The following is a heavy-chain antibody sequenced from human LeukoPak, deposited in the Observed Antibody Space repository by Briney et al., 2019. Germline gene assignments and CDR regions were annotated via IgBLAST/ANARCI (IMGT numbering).Heavy chain of an antibody. J-gene: IGHJ5*02. CDR3: ARDGQYTRKFDP. Sequence: SETLSLTCSVSGASFSGYYWSWIRQPPAKGLEWNGEISQSGSTNYNPSLTSRSTISIDTSKNQFSLKLSSVTAPDTAVYYSARDGQYTRKFDPWGRGNLVIASS. CDR2: ISQSGST. D-gene: IGHD1-14*01. V-gene: IGHV4-34*01. CDR1: GASFSGYY.